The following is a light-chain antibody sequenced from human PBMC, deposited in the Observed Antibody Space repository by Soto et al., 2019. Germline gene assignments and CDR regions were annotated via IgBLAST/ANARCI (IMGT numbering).Light chain of an antibody. CDR3: QQYNSFSLST. Sequence: DIRMTQSPSTLSASVGDRVTITCRASQSIGDWLAWYQQRPGKPPTLLIYDASVSASGIPTRFSGSGSGTEFTLTITGLLPDDFATYYCQQYNSFSLSTFGRGTKVDI. J-gene: IGKJ2*01. V-gene: IGKV1-5*01. CDR1: QSIGDW. CDR2: DAS.